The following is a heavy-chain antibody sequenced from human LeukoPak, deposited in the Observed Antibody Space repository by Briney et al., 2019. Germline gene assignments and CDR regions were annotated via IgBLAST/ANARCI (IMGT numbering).Heavy chain of an antibody. Sequence: PGGSLRLSCSASGFTFSSYSMNWVRQAPGKGLEWVSSISSSSSYIYYADSVKGRFTISRDNAKNSLYLQMNSLRAEDTAVYYCARDIAARGFDIWGQGTMVTVSS. CDR3: ARDIAARGFDI. D-gene: IGHD6-6*01. V-gene: IGHV3-21*01. CDR1: GFTFSSYS. CDR2: ISSSSSYI. J-gene: IGHJ3*02.